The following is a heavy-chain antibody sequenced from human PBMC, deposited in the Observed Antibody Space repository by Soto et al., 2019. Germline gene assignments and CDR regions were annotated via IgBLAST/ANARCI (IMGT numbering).Heavy chain of an antibody. CDR2: ISSSSSYI. CDR3: AREPSVDAYCGGDCYSNDAFDI. V-gene: IGHV3-21*01. J-gene: IGHJ3*02. D-gene: IGHD2-21*02. Sequence: EVQLVESGGGLVKPGGSLRLSCAASGFTFSSYSMNWVRQAPGKGLEWVSSISSSSSYIYYADSVKGRFTISRDNAKNSLYLQMNSLRAEDMAVYYCAREPSVDAYCGGDCYSNDAFDIWGQGTMVTVSS. CDR1: GFTFSSYS.